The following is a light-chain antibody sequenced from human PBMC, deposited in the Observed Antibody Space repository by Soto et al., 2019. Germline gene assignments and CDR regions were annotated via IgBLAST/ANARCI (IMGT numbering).Light chain of an antibody. J-gene: IGKJ1*01. V-gene: IGKV3-20*01. CDR2: VTS. CDR3: QQFASSPVT. CDR1: QTVNKRH. Sequence: EIVLTQSPGSLSLSPGERATLSCKASQTVNKRHFAWYQQKPGQAPRLLVFVTSVRAAGIPDRFSGSGSGTDLTLTISGLDPADSAGYFCQQFASSPVTFGPGTKVDIK.